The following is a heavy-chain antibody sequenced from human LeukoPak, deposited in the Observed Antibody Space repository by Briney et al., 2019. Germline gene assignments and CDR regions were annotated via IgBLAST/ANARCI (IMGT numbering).Heavy chain of an antibody. CDR1: GFTFSSYG. CDR2: ISYDGSNK. V-gene: IGHV3-30*18. CDR3: AKKNDYGDYGRAFDI. Sequence: GGYLRLSCAASGFTFSSYGMHWVRQAPGKGLEWVAVISYDGSNKYYADSVKGRFTISRDNSKNTLYLQMNSLRAEDTAVYYCAKKNDYGDYGRAFDILGQGTMVTVSS. D-gene: IGHD4-17*01. J-gene: IGHJ3*02.